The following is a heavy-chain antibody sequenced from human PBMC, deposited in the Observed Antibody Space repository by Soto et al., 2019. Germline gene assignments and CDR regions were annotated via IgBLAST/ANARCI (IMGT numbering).Heavy chain of an antibody. D-gene: IGHD3-22*01. CDR1: GGTFSSYA. CDR3: AREIFDDYDSSGFDH. J-gene: IGHJ4*02. Sequence: WASVKVSCKASGGTFSSYAISWVRQAPGQGLEWMGGIIPIFGTANYAQKFQGRVTITADESTSTAYMELSSLRSEDTAVYYCAREIFDDYDSSGFDHWGQGTLVTVSS. V-gene: IGHV1-69*13. CDR2: IIPIFGTA.